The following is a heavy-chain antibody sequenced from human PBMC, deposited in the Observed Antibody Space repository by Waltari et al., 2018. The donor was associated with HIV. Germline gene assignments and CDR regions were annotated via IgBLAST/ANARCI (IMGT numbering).Heavy chain of an antibody. CDR2: INHSGGI. V-gene: IGHV4-34*01. D-gene: IGHD7-27*01. CDR3: ARGSWGSGMDV. CDR1: GGSFSGYY. Sequence: QVRLHQWGAGLLKPSETLSLTCAVYGGSFSGYYWSWIRQPPGKGLECIGEINHSGGINHNPALKSRVIISVDRYKNQFSLKLTSVTAADTALYYCARGSWGSGMDVWGLGTTVIVSS. J-gene: IGHJ6*02.